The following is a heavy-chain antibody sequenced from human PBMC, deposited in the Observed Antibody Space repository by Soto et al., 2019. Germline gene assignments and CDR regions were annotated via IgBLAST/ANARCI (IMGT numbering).Heavy chain of an antibody. D-gene: IGHD3-3*01. CDR2: IYWDDDK. Sequence: QITLNESGPTVVKPAETLTLTCTFSGFSLTTSGLGVGWIRQSPGKAPEWLALIYWDDDKRYSASLKSRLTITKDTSKNHVVLTMASVDPADTATYYCAHRILRTVFGLVTTTAIYFDFWGQGTPVVVSS. V-gene: IGHV2-5*02. CDR1: GFSLTTSGLG. CDR3: AHRILRTVFGLVTTTAIYFDF. J-gene: IGHJ4*02.